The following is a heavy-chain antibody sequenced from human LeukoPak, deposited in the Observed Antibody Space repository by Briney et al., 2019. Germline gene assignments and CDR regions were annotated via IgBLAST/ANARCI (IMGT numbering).Heavy chain of an antibody. J-gene: IGHJ4*02. CDR2: IRYDGSNK. Sequence: GGSLRLSCAASGFTFSSYGMHGVRQAPGKGLEWVAFIRYDGSNKYYADSVKGRFTISRDNSKNTLYLQMNSLRAEDTAVYYCASIVVVAADAKNDYWGQGTLVTVSS. V-gene: IGHV3-30*02. CDR1: GFTFSSYG. CDR3: ASIVVVAADAKNDY. D-gene: IGHD2-15*01.